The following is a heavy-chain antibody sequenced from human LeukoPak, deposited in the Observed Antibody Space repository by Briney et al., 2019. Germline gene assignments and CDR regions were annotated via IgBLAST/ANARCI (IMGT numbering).Heavy chain of an antibody. CDR1: GESFSGYY. V-gene: IGHV4-34*01. D-gene: IGHD5-12*01. J-gene: IGHJ6*02. CDR3: ARSGVVVYDYYYYGMDV. Sequence: SETLSLTCAVYGESFSGYYWSWIRQPPGRGLEWIGEINHSGSTYYNPSLKSRVTISVDRSKNQFSLKLSSVTAADTAVYYCARSGVVVYDYYYYGMDVWGQGTTVTVSS. CDR2: INHSGST.